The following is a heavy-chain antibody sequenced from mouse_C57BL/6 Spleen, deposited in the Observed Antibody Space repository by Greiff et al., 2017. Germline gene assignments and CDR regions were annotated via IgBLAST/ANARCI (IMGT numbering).Heavy chain of an antibody. CDR1: GYSITSGYY. Sequence: DVKLVESGPGLVKPSQSLSLTCSVTGYSITSGYYWNWIRQFPGNKLEWMGYISYDGSNNYNPSLKNRISITRDTSKNQFFLKLNSVTTEDTATYYCAREGDGYYLAWLAYWGQGTLVTVSA. V-gene: IGHV3-6*01. CDR2: ISYDGSN. D-gene: IGHD2-3*01. CDR3: AREGDGYYLAWLAY. J-gene: IGHJ3*01.